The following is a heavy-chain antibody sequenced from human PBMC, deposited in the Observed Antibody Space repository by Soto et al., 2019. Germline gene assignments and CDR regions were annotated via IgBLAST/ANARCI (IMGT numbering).Heavy chain of an antibody. CDR1: GGSVSSGSYY. CDR3: GRVGRGWYSFDF. J-gene: IGHJ4*02. CDR2: MYNSGST. D-gene: IGHD6-19*01. Sequence: SETLSLTCTVSGGSVSSGSYYWSWIRQPPGKGLEWIGYMYNSGSTNYNPSLKSRVIISVDTSKNQFSLKLSSVIAADTAVYYGGRVGRGWYSFDFGGRAPWVPVS. V-gene: IGHV4-61*01.